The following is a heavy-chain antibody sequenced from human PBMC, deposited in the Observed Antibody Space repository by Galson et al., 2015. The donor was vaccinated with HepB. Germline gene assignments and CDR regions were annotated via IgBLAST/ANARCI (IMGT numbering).Heavy chain of an antibody. CDR1: GFSLSTSGMC. CDR3: ARIERGDFFGGYGMDV. D-gene: IGHD3-3*01. CDR2: IDWDDDK. V-gene: IGHV2-70*01. Sequence: PALVKPTQTLTLACTFSGFSLSTSGMCVSWIRQPPGKALEWLALIDWDDDKYYSTSLKTRLTISKDTSKNQVVLTMTNMDPVDTATYYCARIERGDFFGGYGMDVWGQGTTVTVSS. J-gene: IGHJ6*02.